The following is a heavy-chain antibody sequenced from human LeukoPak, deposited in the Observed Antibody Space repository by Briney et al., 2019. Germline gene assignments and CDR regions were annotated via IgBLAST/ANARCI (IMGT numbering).Heavy chain of an antibody. V-gene: IGHV4-38-2*02. CDR2: IYHSGST. CDR1: GGSISSGYY. D-gene: IGHD1-26*01. J-gene: IGHJ4*02. Sequence: SETLSLTCTVSGGSISSGYYWGWIRQPPGKGLEWIGSIYHSGSTYYNPSLKSRVTISVDTSKNQFSLKLSSVTAADTAVYYCARKRVSVGATFVDYWGQGTLVTVSS. CDR3: ARKRVSVGATFVDY.